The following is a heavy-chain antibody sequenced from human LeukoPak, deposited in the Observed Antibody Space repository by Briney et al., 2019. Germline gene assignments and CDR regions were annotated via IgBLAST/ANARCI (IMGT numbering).Heavy chain of an antibody. V-gene: IGHV4-34*01. CDR1: GGSFSGYY. J-gene: IGHJ1*01. CDR2: INHSGST. Sequence: PSETLSLTCAVYGGSFSGYYWNWIRQPPGKGLEWIGEINHSGSTNYNPSLKSRVTISVDTSKNQFSLKLSSVTAADTAVYYCARVRDSSGYYPTQYFQHWGQGTLVTVSS. CDR3: ARVRDSSGYYPTQYFQH. D-gene: IGHD3-22*01.